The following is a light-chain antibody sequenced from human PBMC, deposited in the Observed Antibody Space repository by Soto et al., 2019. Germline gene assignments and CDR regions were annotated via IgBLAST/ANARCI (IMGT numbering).Light chain of an antibody. CDR1: QTISTY. J-gene: IGKJ1*01. CDR3: QQSFSTPRT. V-gene: IGKV1-39*01. Sequence: DIQMTQSPSPLSASVGDRVAIHCRASQTISTYLNWYQQKPGKAPKLLIYGASSLQSGVPSRFSGSGSGTDFTLTISSLQPEDFGTYYCQQSFSTPRTFGQGTKVDIK. CDR2: GAS.